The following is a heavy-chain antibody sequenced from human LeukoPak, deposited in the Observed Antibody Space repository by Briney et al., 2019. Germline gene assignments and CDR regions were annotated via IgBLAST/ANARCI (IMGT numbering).Heavy chain of an antibody. J-gene: IGHJ4*02. CDR3: VSFYETD. CDR1: GFIFSDYA. CDR2: INSDGSWT. D-gene: IGHD2/OR15-2a*01. Sequence: PGGSLRLSCAASGFIFSDYAMTWVRQAPGKGLVWVSHINSDGSWTSYADSVKGRFTISKDNAKNTVYLQMSNLRVEDTAVYYCVSFYETDWGRGTLVTVSS. V-gene: IGHV3-74*01.